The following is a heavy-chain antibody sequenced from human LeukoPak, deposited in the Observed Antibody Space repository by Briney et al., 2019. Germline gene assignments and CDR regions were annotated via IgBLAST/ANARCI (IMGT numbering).Heavy chain of an antibody. V-gene: IGHV6-1*01. CDR2: TYYRSKWYN. D-gene: IGHD2-2*01. Sequence: SQTLSLTCAISGDSVSSNSAAWNWIRQSPSRGLEWLGRTYYRSKWYNDYAVSVKSRITINPDTSKNQFSLQLNSVTPEDTAVYYCARIPSPYCSSTSCYLGFYYYGMDVWGQGTTVTVSS. J-gene: IGHJ6*02. CDR3: ARIPSPYCSSTSCYLGFYYYGMDV. CDR1: GDSVSSNSAA.